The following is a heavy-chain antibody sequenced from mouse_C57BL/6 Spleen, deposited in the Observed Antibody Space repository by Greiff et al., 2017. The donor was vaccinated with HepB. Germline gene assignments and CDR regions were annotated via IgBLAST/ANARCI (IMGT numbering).Heavy chain of an antibody. CDR1: GYTFTSYN. J-gene: IGHJ4*01. Sequence: QVQLKESGAELVRPGASVKMSCKASGYTFTSYNMHWVKQTPRQGLEWIGAIYPGNGDTSYNQKFKGKATLTVDKSSSTAYMPLSSLTSEDSAVYFCARRDYSNRAYAMDYWGQGTSVTVSS. V-gene: IGHV1-12*01. CDR2: IYPGNGDT. CDR3: ARRDYSNRAYAMDY. D-gene: IGHD2-5*01.